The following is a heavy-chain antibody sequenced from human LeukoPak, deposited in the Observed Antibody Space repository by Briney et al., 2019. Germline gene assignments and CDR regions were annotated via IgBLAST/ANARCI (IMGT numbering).Heavy chain of an antibody. J-gene: IGHJ4*02. Sequence: PGGSLRLSCAASGFTFSSYAMSWVRQAPGKGLEWVSAISGSGGSTYYADSVRGRFTISRDNSKDTLYLQMNSLRAEDTAVYYCARDFSPYTNGWYAGYWGQGTLVTVSS. CDR2: ISGSGGST. CDR3: ARDFSPYTNGWYAGY. CDR1: GFTFSSYA. D-gene: IGHD6-19*01. V-gene: IGHV3-23*01.